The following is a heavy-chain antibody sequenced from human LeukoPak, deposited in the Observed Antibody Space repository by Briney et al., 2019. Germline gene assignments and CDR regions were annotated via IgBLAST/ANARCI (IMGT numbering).Heavy chain of an antibody. CDR3: ARDRFLNSSSPFDP. D-gene: IGHD6-13*01. J-gene: IGHJ5*02. V-gene: IGHV4-61*02. CDR1: GGSISSGSYY. CDR2: IYTSGST. Sequence: SETLSLTCTVSGGSISSGSYYWSWIRQPAGKGLEWIGRIYTSGSTNYNPSLKSRVTISVDTSKNQFSLKLSSVTAADTAVYYCARDRFLNSSSPFDPWGQGTLVTVSS.